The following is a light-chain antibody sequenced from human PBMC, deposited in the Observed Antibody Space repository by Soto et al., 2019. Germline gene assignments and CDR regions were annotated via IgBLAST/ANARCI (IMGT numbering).Light chain of an antibody. CDR1: QSIRSR. J-gene: IGKJ1*01. Sequence: IDNTQYTSSLSASVGGRVTITCRASQSIRSRLAWFQQKPGKAPKLLIYDASSLESGVPQRFSGSGSGTEFTLTISSLQTDDFSTYYCQQYHSYWTFGQGTKVDIK. CDR2: DAS. V-gene: IGKV1-5*01. CDR3: QQYHSYWT.